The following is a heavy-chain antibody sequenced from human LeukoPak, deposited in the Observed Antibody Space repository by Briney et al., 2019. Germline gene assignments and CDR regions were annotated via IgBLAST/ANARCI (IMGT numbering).Heavy chain of an antibody. V-gene: IGHV3-21*01. CDR3: ARDLSPLYYYDSSGSGTTDAFDI. CDR2: ISSSSRYI. J-gene: IGHJ3*02. Sequence: GGSLRLSCAASGFTFSSYSMNWVRQAPGKGLEWVSSISSSSRYIYYADSVKGRFTISRDNAKNSLYLQMNRLRDEDTAVYYCARDLSPLYYYDSSGSGTTDAFDIWGQGTMVTVSS. D-gene: IGHD3-22*01. CDR1: GFTFSSYS.